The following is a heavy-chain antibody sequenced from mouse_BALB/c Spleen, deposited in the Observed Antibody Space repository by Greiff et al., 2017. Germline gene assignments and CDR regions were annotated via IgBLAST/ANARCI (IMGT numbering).Heavy chain of an antibody. Sequence: EVQLVESGTVLARPGASVKMSCKASGYTFTSYWMHWVKQRPGQGLEWIGAIYPGNSDTSYNQKFKGKAKLTAVTSTSTAYMELSSLTNEDSAVYYCTRGAYGSSSSFAYWGQGTLVTVSA. CDR3: TRGAYGSSSSFAY. J-gene: IGHJ3*01. V-gene: IGHV1-5*01. D-gene: IGHD1-1*01. CDR1: GYTFTSYW. CDR2: IYPGNSDT.